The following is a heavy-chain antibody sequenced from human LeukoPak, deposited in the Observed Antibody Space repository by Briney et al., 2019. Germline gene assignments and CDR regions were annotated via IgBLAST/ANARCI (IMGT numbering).Heavy chain of an antibody. Sequence: GGSLRLSCAASGFTFSSYAMGWVRQAPGKGLEWVSAISGSGGSTFYADSVKGRFTISKDNSKNTLYLQMNSLRAEDTAVYYCAKGLCSTSCYSVPDHVWGQGTTVTVSS. V-gene: IGHV3-23*01. CDR3: AKGLCSTSCYSVPDHV. CDR2: ISGSGGST. CDR1: GFTFSSYA. D-gene: IGHD2-2*01. J-gene: IGHJ6*02.